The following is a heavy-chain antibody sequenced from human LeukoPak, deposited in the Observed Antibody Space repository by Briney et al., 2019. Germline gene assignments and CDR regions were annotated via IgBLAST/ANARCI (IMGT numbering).Heavy chain of an antibody. V-gene: IGHV3-23*01. D-gene: IGHD6-13*01. CDR2: ISGSGGST. J-gene: IGHJ6*02. CDR1: GFTFKDYA. Sequence: GSLRLSCAASGFTFKDYAMHWVRQAPGKGLEWVSAISGSGGSTYYADSVKGRFTISRDNSKNTLYLQMNSLRAEDTAVYYCAKDSSSWHGSYYYYGMDVWGQGTTITVSS. CDR3: AKDSSSWHGSYYYYGMDV.